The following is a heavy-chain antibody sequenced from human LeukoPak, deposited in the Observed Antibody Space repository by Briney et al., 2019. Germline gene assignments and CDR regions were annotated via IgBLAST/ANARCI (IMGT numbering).Heavy chain of an antibody. Sequence: KASETLSLTCSVSGGSITSHYWSWIRQPPGKGLEWIGYIYTSGSTNYNPSLKSRVTISVDTSRDQFSLKLSSVTAADTAVYYCARRNWYFDLWGRGTLVTVSS. CDR2: IYTSGST. V-gene: IGHV4-4*09. CDR1: GGSITSHY. CDR3: ARRNWYFDL. J-gene: IGHJ2*01.